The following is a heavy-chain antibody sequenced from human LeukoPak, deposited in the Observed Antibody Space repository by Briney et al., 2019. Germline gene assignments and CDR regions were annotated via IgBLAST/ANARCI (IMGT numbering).Heavy chain of an antibody. J-gene: IGHJ4*02. Sequence: SETLSLTCSVSGDSISSGRNYWSWIRQAPGKGLEWIGSIYYHENTYYNSSLKSRVTISVDTSKNQFSLKLNSVTAADTAVYFCARRAYSAAYWKHFDYWGQGTLVTVSS. D-gene: IGHD1-1*01. V-gene: IGHV4-39*01. CDR2: IYYHENT. CDR1: GDSISSGRNY. CDR3: ARRAYSAAYWKHFDY.